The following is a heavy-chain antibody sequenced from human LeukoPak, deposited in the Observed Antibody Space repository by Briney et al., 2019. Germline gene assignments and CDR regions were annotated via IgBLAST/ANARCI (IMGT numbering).Heavy chain of an antibody. D-gene: IGHD4-17*01. V-gene: IGHV3-7*01. CDR3: ARGNHDYGDYVWGFDYWGQGRGFDY. CDR1: GFTFSSYW. J-gene: IGHJ4*02. CDR2: IKQDGSEK. Sequence: GGSLRLSCAASGFTFSSYWMSWVRQAPGKGLEWVANIKQDGSEKYYVDSVKGRFTISRDNAKNSLYLQMNSLRAEDTAVYYCARGNHDYGDYVWGFDYWGQGRGFDYWGQGTLVTVSS.